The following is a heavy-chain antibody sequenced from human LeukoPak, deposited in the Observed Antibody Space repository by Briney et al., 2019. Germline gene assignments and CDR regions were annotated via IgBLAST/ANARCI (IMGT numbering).Heavy chain of an antibody. J-gene: IGHJ6*03. V-gene: IGHV3-7*01. CDR3: ASYGDYAGYYYMDV. CDR1: GFTFSSYW. CDR2: IKQDGSEK. D-gene: IGHD4-17*01. Sequence: GSLRLSCAASGFTFSSYWMSWVRQAPGKGLEWVANIKQDGSEKYYVDSVKGRFTISRDNAKNSLYLQMNSLRAEDTAVYYCASYGDYAGYYYMDVWGKGTTVTISS.